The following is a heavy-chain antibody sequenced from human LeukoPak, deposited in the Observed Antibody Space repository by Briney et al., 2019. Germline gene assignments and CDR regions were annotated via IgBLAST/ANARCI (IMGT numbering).Heavy chain of an antibody. D-gene: IGHD3-10*01. CDR3: AKEYDSGGYGANFDY. V-gene: IGHV3-64*02. CDR2: IGSNGGDT. CDR1: GFTFSGYA. Sequence: GGSLRLSCAVAGFTFSGYAMHWVRQAPGKGLEYVSGIGSNGGDTYYADSVKGRFTISRDNSKNTLYLQMDSLRAEDTAVYYCAKEYDSGGYGANFDYWGQGTLVTVSS. J-gene: IGHJ4*02.